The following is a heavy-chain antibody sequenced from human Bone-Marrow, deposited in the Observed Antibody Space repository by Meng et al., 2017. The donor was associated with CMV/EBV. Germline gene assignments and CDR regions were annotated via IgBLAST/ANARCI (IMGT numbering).Heavy chain of an antibody. Sequence: SETLSLTCTVSGGSVSSGSYYWSWIRQPPGKGLEWIGYIYYSGSTNYNPPLKSRVTISVDTSKNQFSLKLSSVTAADTAVYYCARYVWFGELGWFEPWGQGTLVTVSS. CDR2: IYYSGST. J-gene: IGHJ5*02. CDR3: ARYVWFGELGWFEP. V-gene: IGHV4-61*01. D-gene: IGHD3-10*01. CDR1: GGSVSSGSYY.